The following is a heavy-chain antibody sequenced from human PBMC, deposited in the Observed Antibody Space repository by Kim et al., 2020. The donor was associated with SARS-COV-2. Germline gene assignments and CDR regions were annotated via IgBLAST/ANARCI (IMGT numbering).Heavy chain of an antibody. CDR1: GGTFSSYA. V-gene: IGHV1-69*13. J-gene: IGHJ6*02. CDR2: IIPIFGTA. CDR3: ATLHDSPLLGNVHYYYYYGMDV. D-gene: IGHD1-1*01. Sequence: SVKVSCKASGGTFSSYAISWVRQAPGQGLEWMGGIIPIFGTANYAQKFQGRVTITADESTSTAYMELSSLRSEDTAVYYCATLHDSPLLGNVHYYYYYGMDVWGQGTTVTVSS.